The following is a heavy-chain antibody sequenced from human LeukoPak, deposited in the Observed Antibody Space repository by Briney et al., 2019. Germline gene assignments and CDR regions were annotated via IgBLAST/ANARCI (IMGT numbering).Heavy chain of an antibody. CDR3: AREKSSVAYCSGGSCYPYDY. V-gene: IGHV3-21*01. CDR1: GFTFSSYS. J-gene: IGHJ4*02. D-gene: IGHD2-15*01. CDR2: ISRNRSYI. Sequence: GGSLRLSCAASGFTFSSYSMNWVRQAPGKGLEWVSSISRNRSYIYYADSVKGRFTISRDNAKNSLYLQMNSLRAEDTAVYYCAREKSSVAYCSGGSCYPYDYWGQGTLVTVSS.